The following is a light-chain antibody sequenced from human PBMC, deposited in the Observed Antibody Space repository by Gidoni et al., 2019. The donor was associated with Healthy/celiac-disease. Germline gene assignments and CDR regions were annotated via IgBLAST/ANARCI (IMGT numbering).Light chain of an antibody. CDR1: QSVSSN. J-gene: IGKJ4*01. CDR2: GAS. V-gene: IGKV3-15*01. Sequence: EIVITQSPATLSVSPGARATLSCRASQSVSSNFAWYQQKPGQAPRLLIYGASTRATGIPARFSGSGSGTEFTLTSSSLQSEDVAVYYCQQYNNWPPLTFGGGTKVEIK. CDR3: QQYNNWPPLT.